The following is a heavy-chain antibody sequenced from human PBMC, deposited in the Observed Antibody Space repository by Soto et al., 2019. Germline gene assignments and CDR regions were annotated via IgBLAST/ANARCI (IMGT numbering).Heavy chain of an antibody. CDR1: GGTFSSYT. D-gene: IGHD4-17*01. Sequence: QVQLVQSGAEVKKPGSSVKVSCKASGGTFSSYTISWVRQAPGQGLEWMGRIIPILGIANYAQKFQGRVTITADKSTSTAYMERSSLRSEDTAVYYCARDHYGDSYYYGMDVWGQGTTVTVSS. V-gene: IGHV1-69*08. J-gene: IGHJ6*02. CDR3: ARDHYGDSYYYGMDV. CDR2: IIPILGIA.